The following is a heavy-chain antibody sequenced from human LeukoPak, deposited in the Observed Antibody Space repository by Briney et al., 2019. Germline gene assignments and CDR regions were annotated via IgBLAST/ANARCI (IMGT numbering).Heavy chain of an antibody. CDR2: ISSSGSTI. V-gene: IGHV3-48*03. CDR1: GFTFSSYE. J-gene: IGHJ4*02. CDR3: ARIPYSSGGYYFDY. D-gene: IGHD6-19*01. Sequence: AEGSLRLSCAASGFTFSSYEMNWVRQAPGKGLEWVSYISSSGSTIYYADSVKGRFTISRDNAKNSLYLQMNSLRAEDTAVYYCARIPYSSGGYYFDYWGQGTLVTVSS.